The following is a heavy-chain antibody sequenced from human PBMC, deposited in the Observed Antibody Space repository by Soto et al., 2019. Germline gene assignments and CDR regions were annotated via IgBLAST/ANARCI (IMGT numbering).Heavy chain of an antibody. Sequence: SETLSLTCTFSGVSISSGDYYWSWIRQPPGKGLEWIGYIYYSGSTNYNPSLKSRVTISVDTSKNQFSLKLSSVTAADTAVYYCARHSGSYLDYYYGMDVWGQGTTVTVSS. CDR1: GVSISSGDYY. CDR2: IYYSGST. D-gene: IGHD1-26*01. CDR3: ARHSGSYLDYYYGMDV. J-gene: IGHJ6*02. V-gene: IGHV4-30-4*01.